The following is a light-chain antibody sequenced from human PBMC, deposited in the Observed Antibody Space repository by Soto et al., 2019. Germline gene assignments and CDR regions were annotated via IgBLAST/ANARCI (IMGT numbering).Light chain of an antibody. V-gene: IGLV1-40*01. CDR2: GNS. CDR3: QSYDSSLSGYV. J-gene: IGLJ1*01. Sequence: QAVVTQPPSVSGAPGQRVTISCTGSSSNSGAGYDVHWYQQLPGTAPKLLIYGNSNRPSGVPDRFSGSKSGTSASLAITGLQAEDEADYDCQSYDSSLSGYVFGTGTKVTVL. CDR1: SSNSGAGYD.